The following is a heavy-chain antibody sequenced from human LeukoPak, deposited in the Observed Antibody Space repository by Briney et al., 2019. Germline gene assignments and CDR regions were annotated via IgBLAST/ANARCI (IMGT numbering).Heavy chain of an antibody. J-gene: IGHJ6*02. CDR3: ARDNRGNRMLYYYYGMDV. CDR1: GFTFNNYA. Sequence: GGSLRLSCAASGFTFNNYAMSWVRQAPGKGLEWVSVIYSGGSTYYADSVKGRFTISRDNSKNTLYLQMNSLRAEDTAVYYCARDNRGNRMLYYYYGMDVWGQGTTVTVSS. V-gene: IGHV3-66*01. CDR2: IYSGGST. D-gene: IGHD2-8*01.